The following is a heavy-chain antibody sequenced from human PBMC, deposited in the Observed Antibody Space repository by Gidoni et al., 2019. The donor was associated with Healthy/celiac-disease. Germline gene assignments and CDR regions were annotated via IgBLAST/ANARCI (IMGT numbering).Heavy chain of an antibody. J-gene: IGHJ4*02. CDR1: GFTFSTYG. Sequence: QVQLVESGGGVVQHGRSLRLYCAPSGFTFSTYGTHWVRQAPGKGLEWVAVISYDGSNKYYADSVKGRFTISRDNSKNTLYLQMNSLRAEDTAVYYCAKEWYDFWSGYYTSYYFDYWGQGTLVTVSS. CDR3: AKEWYDFWSGYYTSYYFDY. CDR2: ISYDGSNK. V-gene: IGHV3-30*18. D-gene: IGHD3-3*01.